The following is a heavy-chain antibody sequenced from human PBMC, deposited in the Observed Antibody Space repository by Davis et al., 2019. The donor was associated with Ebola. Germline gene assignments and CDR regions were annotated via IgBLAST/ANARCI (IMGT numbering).Heavy chain of an antibody. CDR1: GFALRTSEVG. Sequence: SGPTLVKPTQTLTLTCTFSGFALRTSEVGVAWVRQPPGEALEWLALLYGDGGKRYSPSLENRLTITKDTSKNQVVLTMTNMDPVDTAAYYCAHDSRGYFGLDVWGEGTTVTVSS. V-gene: IGHV2-5*02. CDR2: LYGDGGK. D-gene: IGHD3-22*01. CDR3: AHDSRGYFGLDV. J-gene: IGHJ6*04.